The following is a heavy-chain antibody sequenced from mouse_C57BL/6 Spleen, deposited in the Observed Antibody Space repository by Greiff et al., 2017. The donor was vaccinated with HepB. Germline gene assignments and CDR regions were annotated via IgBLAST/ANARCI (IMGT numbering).Heavy chain of an antibody. J-gene: IGHJ2*01. V-gene: IGHV1-54*01. Sequence: VQLQQSGAELVRPGTSVKVSCKASGYAFTNYLIEWVKQRPGQGLEWIGVINPGSGGTNYNEKFKGKATLTADKSSSTAYMQLSSLTSEDSAVYFCARSGYRDYGGQGTTLTVSS. CDR1: GYAFTNYL. D-gene: IGHD2-12*01. CDR2: INPGSGGT. CDR3: ARSGYRDY.